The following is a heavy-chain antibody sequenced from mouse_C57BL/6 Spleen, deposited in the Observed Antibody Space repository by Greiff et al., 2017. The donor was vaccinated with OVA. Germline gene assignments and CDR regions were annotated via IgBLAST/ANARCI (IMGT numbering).Heavy chain of an antibody. CDR1: GYTFTDYY. J-gene: IGHJ3*01. Sequence: EVKLQQSGPELVKPGASVKISCKASGYTFTDYYMNWVKQSHGKSLEWIGDINPNNGGTSYNQKFKGKATLTVDKSSSTAYMELRSLTSEDSAVYYCARGYYGSSYGFAYWGQGTLVTVSA. V-gene: IGHV1-26*01. CDR3: ARGYYGSSYGFAY. CDR2: INPNNGGT. D-gene: IGHD1-1*01.